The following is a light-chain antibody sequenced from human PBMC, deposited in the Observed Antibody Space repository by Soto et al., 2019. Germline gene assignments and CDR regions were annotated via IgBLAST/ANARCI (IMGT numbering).Light chain of an antibody. CDR2: DTS. Sequence: EIVLTQSPATLSLSPGERATLSCRASESVSDYIAWYQQKPGQPPRLVTYDTSNRATGVPARFSGSGSGTDFTLTISSLEPEDFAVYYCQQRTNWLTFGGGTKVEIK. CDR1: ESVSDY. J-gene: IGKJ4*01. CDR3: QQRTNWLT. V-gene: IGKV3-11*01.